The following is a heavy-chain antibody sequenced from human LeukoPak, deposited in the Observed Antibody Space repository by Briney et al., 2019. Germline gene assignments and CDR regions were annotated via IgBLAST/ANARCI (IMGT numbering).Heavy chain of an antibody. CDR1: GYTFTSYY. V-gene: IGHV1-46*01. CDR3: ARDAPPGVYCSSTSCQNNWFDP. D-gene: IGHD2-2*01. J-gene: IGHJ5*02. Sequence: ASVKVSCKASGYTFTSYYMHWVRQAPGQGLEWMGIINPSGGSTSYAQKFQGRVTMTRDTSTSTVYMELSGLRSEDTAVYYCARDAPPGVYCSSTSCQNNWFDPWGQGTLVTVSS. CDR2: INPSGGST.